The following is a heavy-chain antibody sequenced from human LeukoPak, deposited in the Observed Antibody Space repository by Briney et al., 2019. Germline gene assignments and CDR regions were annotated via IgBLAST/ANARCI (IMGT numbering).Heavy chain of an antibody. D-gene: IGHD2-15*01. CDR3: ARVPRCSGGSCYDGWFDP. Sequence: PGGSLRLSCAASGFTFSSYWMHWVRPAPGKGLVWVSLINSNGSTTNYADSLKGRFTISRDNAKNTLSLQMNRLRAEDTAVYYCARVPRCSGGSCYDGWFDPWGQGTLVTVSS. V-gene: IGHV3-74*01. J-gene: IGHJ5*02. CDR2: INSNGSTT. CDR1: GFTFSSYW.